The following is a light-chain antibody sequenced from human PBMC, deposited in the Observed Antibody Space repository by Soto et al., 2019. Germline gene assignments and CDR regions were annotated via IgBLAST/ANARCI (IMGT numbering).Light chain of an antibody. CDR3: QQNDNLPPWT. V-gene: IGKV3-15*01. CDR2: GAS. J-gene: IGKJ1*01. Sequence: EVVMTQSPATLSVSPGERATLSCRASQSVGSYLAWYQHKPGQAPRLLIYGASIRATGVPARFSGSGSGTESTPTISSLQSEDFAVYFCQQNDNLPPWTFGLGTPVEVK. CDR1: QSVGSY.